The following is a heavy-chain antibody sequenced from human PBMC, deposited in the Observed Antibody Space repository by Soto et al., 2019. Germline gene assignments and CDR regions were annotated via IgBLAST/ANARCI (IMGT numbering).Heavy chain of an antibody. CDR3: AKEGRYCSSTSCQYLDY. V-gene: IGHV3-23*01. D-gene: IGHD2-2*01. Sequence: EVQLLESGGGLVQPGGSLRLSCAASGFTFSSYAMSWVRQAPGKGLEWVSAISGSGGSTYYADSVKGRFTISRDNSKNTLYLQMNSLRAEDTAVYYCAKEGRYCSSTSCQYLDYWGQGTLVTVSS. CDR2: ISGSGGST. CDR1: GFTFSSYA. J-gene: IGHJ4*02.